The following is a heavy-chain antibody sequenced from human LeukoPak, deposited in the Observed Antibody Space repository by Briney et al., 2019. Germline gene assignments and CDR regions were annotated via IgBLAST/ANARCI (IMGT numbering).Heavy chain of an antibody. CDR2: IRYDGSNK. CDR3: AKDLSPAADGTYFDY. V-gene: IGHV3-30*02. CDR1: QFNFNKFG. J-gene: IGHJ4*02. Sequence: GGSLRLSCATSQFNFNKFGMHWVRQAPGKGLEWVSFIRYDGSNKYYADSVRGRFTISRDNSKNTLYLQMTSLRPEDTAVYYCAKDLSPAADGTYFDYWGQGTLVTVSS. D-gene: IGHD6-13*01.